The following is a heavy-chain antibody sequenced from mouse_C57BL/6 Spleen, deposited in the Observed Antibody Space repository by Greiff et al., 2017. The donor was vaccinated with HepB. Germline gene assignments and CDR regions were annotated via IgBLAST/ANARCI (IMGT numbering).Heavy chain of an antibody. CDR2: IFPGSGST. D-gene: IGHD3-3*01. Sequence: VQRVESGPELVKPGASVKISCKASGYTFTDYYINWVKQRPGQGLEWIGWIFPGSGSTYYNEKFKGKATLTVDKSSSTAYMWLSSLTSEDSAVYFCAEGWAVHYFDNWGQGTTLTVSS. CDR1: GYTFTDYY. CDR3: AEGWAVHYFDN. V-gene: IGHV1-75*01. J-gene: IGHJ2*01.